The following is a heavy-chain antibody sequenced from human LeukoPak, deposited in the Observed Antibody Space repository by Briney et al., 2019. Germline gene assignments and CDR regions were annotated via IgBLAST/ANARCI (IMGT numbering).Heavy chain of an antibody. CDR2: INHSGST. V-gene: IGHV4-34*01. CDR1: GGSFSGYY. Sequence: PSETLSLTCAVYGGSFSGYYWSWIRQPPGKGLEWIGEINHSGSTNYNPFLKSRVTISVDTSKNQFSLKLSSVTAADTAVYYCARRYSSGWYYGMDVWGQGTTVTVSS. CDR3: ARRYSSGWYYGMDV. J-gene: IGHJ6*02. D-gene: IGHD6-19*01.